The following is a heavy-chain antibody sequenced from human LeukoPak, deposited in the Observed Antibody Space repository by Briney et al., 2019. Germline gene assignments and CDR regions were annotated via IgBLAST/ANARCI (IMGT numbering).Heavy chain of an antibody. J-gene: IGHJ4*02. D-gene: IGHD1-26*01. CDR1: GFTLSSYW. Sequence: GGSLRLSCAASGFTLSSYWMHWVRQAPGKGLVWVSRINSGGTTTDYADSVKGRFTISRDNAQNTLYLQMNSLRDEDTAVYYCTRGVVGNYGNFDCWGQGTLDTVSS. CDR2: INSGGTTT. V-gene: IGHV3-74*01. CDR3: TRGVVGNYGNFDC.